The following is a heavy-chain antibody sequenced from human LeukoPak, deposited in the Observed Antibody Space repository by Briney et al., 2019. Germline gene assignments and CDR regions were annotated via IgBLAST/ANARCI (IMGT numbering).Heavy chain of an antibody. D-gene: IGHD3-22*01. J-gene: IGHJ4*02. V-gene: IGHV3-30*04. CDR3: TREHYYYDSSGYLSY. CDR1: GYTFTANF. Sequence: SCKASGYTFTANFMHWVRQAPGKGLEWVAVISYDGSNKYYADSVKGRFTISRDNSKNTLYLQMNSLRAEDTAVYYCTREHYYYDSSGYLSYWGQGTLVTVSS. CDR2: ISYDGSNK.